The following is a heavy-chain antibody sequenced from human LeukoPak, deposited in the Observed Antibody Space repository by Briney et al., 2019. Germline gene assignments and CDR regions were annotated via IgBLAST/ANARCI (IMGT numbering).Heavy chain of an antibody. CDR2: IYYSGST. CDR1: GGSISSYY. J-gene: IGHJ6*03. D-gene: IGHD2-2*01. CDR3: ARHATIVVVPAAIQGMDV. V-gene: IGHV4-59*08. Sequence: SETLSLTCTVSGGSISSYYWSWIRQPPGKGLEWIGYIYYSGSTNYNPSLKSRVTISVDTSKNQFSLKLSSVTAADTAVYYCARHATIVVVPAAIQGMDVWGKGTTVTVSS.